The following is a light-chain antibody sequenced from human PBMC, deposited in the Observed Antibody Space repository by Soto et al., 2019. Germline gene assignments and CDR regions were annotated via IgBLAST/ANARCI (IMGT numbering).Light chain of an antibody. Sequence: EIVLTQSPGTLSLSPGERATLSCRASQSVSSTYLAWYQQKPGQAPRLLIYGASNRATGIPDRFSGSGSGTEFTLTISRLEPEDFALYYCQQYGISPPWTFGQGTKVEIK. J-gene: IGKJ1*01. CDR3: QQYGISPPWT. CDR2: GAS. CDR1: QSVSSTY. V-gene: IGKV3-20*01.